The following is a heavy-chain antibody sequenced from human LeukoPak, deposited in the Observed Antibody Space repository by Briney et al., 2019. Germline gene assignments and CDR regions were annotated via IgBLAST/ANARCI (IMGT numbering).Heavy chain of an antibody. CDR2: INHSGST. J-gene: IGHJ5*02. V-gene: IGHV4-34*01. CDR3: ARGDGGLLWFGELFDP. Sequence: SETLSLTCAVYGGSISDSYWSWVRQPPGRGLEWIGEINHSGSTNYNPSLKSRVTISVDTSKNQFSLKLSSVTAADTAVYYCARGDGGLLWFGELFDPWGQGTLVTVSS. CDR1: GGSISDSY. D-gene: IGHD3-10*01.